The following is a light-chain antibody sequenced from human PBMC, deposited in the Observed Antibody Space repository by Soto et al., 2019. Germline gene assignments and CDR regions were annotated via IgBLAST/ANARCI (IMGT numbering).Light chain of an antibody. Sequence: QSALTQPASVSGSPGQSITISCTGTSSDVGGHNFVSWYQHHPGKAPKLMIYEVTHRPSGISDRFSSSQSGNTESLTISGLQAEDEADYYCNSYTSTFTWVFGAGTKLTVL. CDR3: NSYTSTFTWV. V-gene: IGLV2-14*01. CDR1: SSDVGGHNF. J-gene: IGLJ3*02. CDR2: EVT.